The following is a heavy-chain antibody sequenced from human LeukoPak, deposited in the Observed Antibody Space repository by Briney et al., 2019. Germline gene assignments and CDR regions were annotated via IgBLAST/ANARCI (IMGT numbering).Heavy chain of an antibody. V-gene: IGHV3-23*01. J-gene: IGHJ3*01. D-gene: IGHD4-17*01. CDR3: GRDPNGDYVGAFEF. CDR1: GFTFSKYA. CDR2: SRSGGAHE. Sequence: PGGSLRLSCAASGFTFSKYALVWVRQAPGKGLEWVSASRSGGAHELCADAVKGRFTISRDNSKTTPYLQMNSLRAEDTAVYYCGRDPNGDYVGAFEFWGHGTTVIVSS.